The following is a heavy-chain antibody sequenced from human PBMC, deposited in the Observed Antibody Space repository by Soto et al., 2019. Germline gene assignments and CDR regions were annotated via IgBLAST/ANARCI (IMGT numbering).Heavy chain of an antibody. CDR2: IVPIVDTS. J-gene: IGHJ4*02. Sequence: QVQLVQSGAEVRQPASSVKVSCKTSGGTFSSYAISWVRHAPGQGLEWMGGIVPIVDTSTDEQQFEGRVTITADESTSNVYMELISLRSDDTAVYYCVRVVAIPGYPDNWGQGTLVTVSS. CDR3: VRVVAIPGYPDN. CDR1: GGTFSSYA. V-gene: IGHV1-69*12. D-gene: IGHD5-12*01.